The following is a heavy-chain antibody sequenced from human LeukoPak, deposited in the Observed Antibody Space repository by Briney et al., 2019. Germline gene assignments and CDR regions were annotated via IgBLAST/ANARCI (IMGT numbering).Heavy chain of an antibody. CDR2: IKPDGRDK. D-gene: IGHD3-16*01. V-gene: IGHV3-7*01. CDR1: GFTFSTSY. Sequence: PGGSLRLSCAASGFTFSTSYMTWVRQAPGKGLEWVANIKPDGRDKYYLDSVKGRFTISRDNAKNSLYLQMNSLRAEDTAVYYCARVGGSYWGWFDPWGRGTLVTVSS. J-gene: IGHJ5*02. CDR3: ARVGGSYWGWFDP.